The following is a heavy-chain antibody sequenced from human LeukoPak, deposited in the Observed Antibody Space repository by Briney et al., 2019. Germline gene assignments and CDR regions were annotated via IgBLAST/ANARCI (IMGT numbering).Heavy chain of an antibody. CDR2: ISSSGSTI. J-gene: IGHJ3*02. V-gene: IGHV3-48*03. CDR1: GFSFSTYD. D-gene: IGHD2-15*01. Sequence: GGSLRLSCAASGFSFSTYDMNWVRQAPGKGLEWVSYISSSGSTIYYADSVKGRFTISRDNAKNSLYLQMNSLRAEDTAVYYCARAVQAVRGGLRDAFDIWGQGTMVTVSS. CDR3: ARAVQAVRGGLRDAFDI.